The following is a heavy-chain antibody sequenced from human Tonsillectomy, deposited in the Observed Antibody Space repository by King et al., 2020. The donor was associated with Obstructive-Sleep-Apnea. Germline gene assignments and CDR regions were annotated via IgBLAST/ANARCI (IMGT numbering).Heavy chain of an antibody. D-gene: IGHD5-12*01. CDR3: VKADSGYGLGDY. CDR2: ICWDVGSD. J-gene: IGHJ4*02. V-gene: IGHV3-43D*03. CDR1: GFIFDDYA. Sequence: VQLVESGGVVVQPGGSLRLSCAASGFIFDDYALHWVRQAPGKVLEWVFLICWDVGSDYYADSVKGRFAISRENSKNSLYLEMSSLRPEDTALYYCVKADSGYGLGDYWGQGTLVTVSS.